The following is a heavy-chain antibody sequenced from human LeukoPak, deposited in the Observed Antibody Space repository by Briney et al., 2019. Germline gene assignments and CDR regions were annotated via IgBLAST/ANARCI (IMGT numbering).Heavy chain of an antibody. J-gene: IGHJ4*02. D-gene: IGHD5-24*01. CDR2: IFPGDSDT. CDR3: ARQDGYSKIDY. Sequence: GESLKISRKGSGYSFTSYWIGWVRQMPGKGLEWMGIIFPGDSDTRYSPSLQGQVPISADKSISTAYLQWSSLKASDTAMYYCARQDGYSKIDYWGQGTLVTVSS. V-gene: IGHV5-51*01. CDR1: GYSFTSYW.